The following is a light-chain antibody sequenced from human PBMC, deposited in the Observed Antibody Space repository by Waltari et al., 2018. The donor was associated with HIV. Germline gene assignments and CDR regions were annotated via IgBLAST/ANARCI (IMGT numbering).Light chain of an antibody. CDR1: GSNTGSND. CDR2: SNN. J-gene: IGLJ3*02. V-gene: IGLV1-44*01. CDR3: AAWDDSLNGPM. Sequence: QSVLTQPPSASGTPGQRVTISCSGSGSNTGSNDVNWYQQLPGTAPKRLIYSNNQRPSAVPDRFSGSKSGTSASLAISGLQSEDDADYYCAAWDDSLNGPMFGGGTKLTVL.